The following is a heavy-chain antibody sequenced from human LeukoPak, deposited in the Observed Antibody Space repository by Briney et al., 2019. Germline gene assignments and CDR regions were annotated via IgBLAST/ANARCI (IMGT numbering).Heavy chain of an antibody. V-gene: IGHV1-69*05. CDR3: ARDWKSAFDI. CDR1: GGTFSSYA. CDR2: IIPIFGTA. Sequence: SVRVSCKASGGTFSSYAISWVRQAPGQGLEWMGGIIPIFGTANYAQKFQGRVTITTDESTSTTYMELSSLRSEDTAEYYCARDWKSAFDIWGQGTMVTVSS. J-gene: IGHJ3*02. D-gene: IGHD1-1*01.